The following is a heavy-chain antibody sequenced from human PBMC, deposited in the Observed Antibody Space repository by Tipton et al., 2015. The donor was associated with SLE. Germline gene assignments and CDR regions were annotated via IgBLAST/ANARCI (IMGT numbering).Heavy chain of an antibody. CDR3: ATDMVAARA. CDR1: GYTFINYA. V-gene: IGHV1-18*01. Sequence: QLVQSGVEVKKPGASVKVSCKASGYTFINYAISWVRQAPGQGPEWMGWISSYNGNLYYAPKFQGRVTMTTDTSTSTAYMELRSLRSDDTAVYYCATDMVAARAWGQGTLVTVSS. J-gene: IGHJ5*02. CDR2: ISSYNGNL. D-gene: IGHD5-12*01.